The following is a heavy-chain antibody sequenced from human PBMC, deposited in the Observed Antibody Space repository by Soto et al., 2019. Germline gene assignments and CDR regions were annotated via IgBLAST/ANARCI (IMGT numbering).Heavy chain of an antibody. D-gene: IGHD1-26*01. CDR3: SHWSGGIYYRWYFDS. CDR2: MSWKDDK. Sequence: QITLKESGPTLVKPTQTLTLTCTYSGFSLTTSGAGVGWIRQPPGKALEWLARMSWKDDKRYTPGLEIRLTITTNTSNNQVILTLTDMGPVDTATSFCSHWSGGIYYRWYFDSWGQGTLVTVSS. J-gene: IGHJ4*02. V-gene: IGHV2-5*01. CDR1: GFSLTTSGAG.